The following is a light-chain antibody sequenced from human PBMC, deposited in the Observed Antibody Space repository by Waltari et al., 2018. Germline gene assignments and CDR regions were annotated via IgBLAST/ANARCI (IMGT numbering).Light chain of an antibody. CDR3: QQYGSSVMYT. V-gene: IGKV3-20*01. CDR1: QSLTKKY. J-gene: IGKJ2*01. Sequence: IVLTQSPGTLSLSPGERATLSCRASQSLTKKYLAWSQQKPGQAPMLLIYGASSRAAGIPDRFSGSGSGTDFTLTISRLEPEDFALYYCQQYGSSVMYTFGQGTKVEIK. CDR2: GAS.